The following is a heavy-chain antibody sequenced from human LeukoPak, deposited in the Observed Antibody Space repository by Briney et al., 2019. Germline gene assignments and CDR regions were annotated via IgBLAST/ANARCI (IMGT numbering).Heavy chain of an antibody. D-gene: IGHD6-13*01. CDR3: AKHLGYSSSHTDY. CDR2: ISSSSSSYI. V-gene: IGHV3-21*04. Sequence: GSLRLSCAASGFTFSSYSMNWVRQAPGKGLEWVSSISSSSSSYIYYADSVKGRFTISRDNSKNTLYLQLNSLRAEDTAIYYCAKHLGYSSSHTDYWGQGTLVTVSS. J-gene: IGHJ4*02. CDR1: GFTFSSYS.